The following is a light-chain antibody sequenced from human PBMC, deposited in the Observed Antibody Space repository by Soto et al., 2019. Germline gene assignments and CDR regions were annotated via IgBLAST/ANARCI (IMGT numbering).Light chain of an antibody. CDR1: SSDVGGYNY. CDR3: SSYTSSIALV. CDR2: EVS. Sequence: QSALTQPASVSGSPGHSITISFTGASSDVGGYNYVSWYQQHQGKAPKLMIYEVSNRPSGVSNRFSGSKSGNTASLTISGLQAEDEADYYCSSYTSSIALVYGTAKKVTV. V-gene: IGLV2-14*01. J-gene: IGLJ1*01.